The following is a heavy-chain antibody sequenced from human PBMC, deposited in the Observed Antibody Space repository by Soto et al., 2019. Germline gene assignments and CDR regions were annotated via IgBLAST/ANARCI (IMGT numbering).Heavy chain of an antibody. CDR1: GFTFSSYA. J-gene: IGHJ6*03. V-gene: IGHV3-23*01. CDR2: ISGSGGST. Sequence: GGSLRLSCAASGFTFSSYAMSWVRQAPGKGLEWVSAISGSGGSTYYADSVKGRLTISRDNSKNTLYLQMNSLRAEDTAVYYCAKPSDSNYLTSYYYYMDVWGQGTTVTISS. CDR3: AKPSDSNYLTSYYYYMDV. D-gene: IGHD4-4*01.